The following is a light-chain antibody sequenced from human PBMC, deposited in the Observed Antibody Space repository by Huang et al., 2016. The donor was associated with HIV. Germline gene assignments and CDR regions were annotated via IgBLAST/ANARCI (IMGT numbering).Light chain of an antibody. J-gene: IGKJ1*01. Sequence: DIQMTQSPSTLSASVGDRVTITCRASQSINNWLAWYQQKPGKAPKLLIYDASTLENGVPSRFSASGSGTEFTLTISSLQPDDLATYWCQQYNSYPWTFGQGAKVEI. V-gene: IGKV1-5*03. CDR2: DAS. CDR1: QSINNW. CDR3: QQYNSYPWT.